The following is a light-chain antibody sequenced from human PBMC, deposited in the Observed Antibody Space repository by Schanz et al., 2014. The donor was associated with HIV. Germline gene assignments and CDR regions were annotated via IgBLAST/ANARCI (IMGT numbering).Light chain of an antibody. J-gene: IGLJ2*01. CDR2: DVS. V-gene: IGLV2-14*01. CDR3: SSYTSGGTPVV. Sequence: QSALTQPASVSGSPGQSITISCTGSSSDVGGYNYVSWYQQYPGKAPTLIIYDVSDRPSGVSNRFSGSKSGNTASLTISGLQAEDEADYFCSSYTSGGTPVVFGGGTKLTVL. CDR1: SSDVGGYNY.